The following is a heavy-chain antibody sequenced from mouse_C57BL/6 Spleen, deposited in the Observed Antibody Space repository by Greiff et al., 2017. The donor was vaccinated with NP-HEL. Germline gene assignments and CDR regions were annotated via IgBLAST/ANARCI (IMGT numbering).Heavy chain of an antibody. J-gene: IGHJ2*01. CDR1: GYAFSSSW. Sequence: QVQLQQSGPELVKPGASVKISCKASGYAFSSSWMNWVKQRPGKGLEWIGRIYPGDGDTNYNGKFKGKATLTADKSSSTAYMQLSSLTSADSAVYFCARGEGYYFDYWGQGTTLTVSS. CDR3: ARGEGYYFDY. V-gene: IGHV1-82*01. CDR2: IYPGDGDT.